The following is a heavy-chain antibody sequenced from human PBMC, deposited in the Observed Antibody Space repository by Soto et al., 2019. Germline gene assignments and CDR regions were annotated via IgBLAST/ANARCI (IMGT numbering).Heavy chain of an antibody. J-gene: IGHJ5*02. CDR3: AGVRVIVVVPAAIEWDWFDP. CDR2: ISAYNGNT. V-gene: IGHV1-18*01. D-gene: IGHD2-2*01. CDR1: GYTFTSYG. Sequence: ASVKVSCKASGYTFTSYGISWVRQAPGQGLEWMGWISAYNGNTNYAQKLQGRVTMTTDTSTSTAYMELRSLRSDDTAVYYCAGVRVIVVVPAAIEWDWFDPWGQGTLVTVSS.